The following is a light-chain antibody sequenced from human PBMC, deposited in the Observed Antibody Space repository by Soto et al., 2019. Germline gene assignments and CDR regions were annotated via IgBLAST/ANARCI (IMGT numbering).Light chain of an antibody. Sequence: EIVMTQSPATLSVSPGERATLSCRASQSISSNLAWYQQKPGQAPRLLIYGASTGATGIPARFSGSGSGTDFTLTISSLQSEDFAVYYCQQYNNWPPDTFGPGTKVDIK. CDR3: QQYNNWPPDT. CDR2: GAS. V-gene: IGKV3-15*01. J-gene: IGKJ3*01. CDR1: QSISSN.